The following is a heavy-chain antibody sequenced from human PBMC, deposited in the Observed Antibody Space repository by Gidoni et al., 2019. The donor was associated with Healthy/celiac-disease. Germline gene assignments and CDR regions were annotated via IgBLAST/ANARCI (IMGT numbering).Heavy chain of an antibody. J-gene: IGHJ5*02. CDR3: ARGYIVVVPAAMGNWFDP. CDR2: INHSGST. Sequence: QVQLQQWGAGLLKPSETLSLTCAVYGESFSGYYWSWIRQPPGKGLEWIGEINHSGSTNYNPSLKSRVTISVDTSKTQFSLKLSSVTAADTAVYYCARGYIVVVPAAMGNWFDPWGQGTLVTVSS. CDR1: GESFSGYY. V-gene: IGHV4-34*01. D-gene: IGHD2-2*01.